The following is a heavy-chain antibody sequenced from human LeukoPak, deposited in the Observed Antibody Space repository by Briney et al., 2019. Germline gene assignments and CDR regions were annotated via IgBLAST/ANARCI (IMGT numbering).Heavy chain of an antibody. D-gene: IGHD3-10*01. CDR1: GGSFSGYY. Sequence: PSETLSLTCAVYGGSFSGYYWSWIRQPPGKGLEWIWEINHSGSTNYNPSLKSRVTISVDTSKNQFSLKLSSVTAADTAVYYCARGTGRQTYYYYYGMDVWGQGTTVTVSS. J-gene: IGHJ6*02. V-gene: IGHV4-34*01. CDR3: ARGTGRQTYYYYYGMDV. CDR2: INHSGST.